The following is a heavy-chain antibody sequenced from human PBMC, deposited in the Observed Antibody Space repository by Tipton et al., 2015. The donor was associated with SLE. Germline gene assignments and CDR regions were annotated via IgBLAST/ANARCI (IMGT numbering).Heavy chain of an antibody. Sequence: TLSLTCAVSGGSISFYSWNWIRQTPGKGLEWIGYIYHTGSTNYNPSLKSRVTMSIDTSKNQFALNLRSVTAADTAVYYCAKDRGTYPGPYFENWGQGTLVTVSS. CDR3: AKDRGTYPGPYFEN. J-gene: IGHJ4*02. CDR2: IYHTGST. CDR1: GGSISFYS. V-gene: IGHV4-59*12. D-gene: IGHD3-16*01.